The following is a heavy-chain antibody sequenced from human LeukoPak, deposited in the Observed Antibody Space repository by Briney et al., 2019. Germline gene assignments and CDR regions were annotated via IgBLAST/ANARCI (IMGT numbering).Heavy chain of an antibody. CDR1: GFTFSTYG. Sequence: GRSLRLSCVASGFTFSTYGMHWVRQAPGKGLEWVAVISYDGNNKYYADSVKGRFTISRDNSKNTLYLQMNSLRAEDTAVYYCARDVLDRGFGIFDYWGQGSLVTVSS. CDR2: ISYDGNNK. CDR3: ARDVLDRGFGIFDY. J-gene: IGHJ4*02. V-gene: IGHV3-30*03. D-gene: IGHD3-10*01.